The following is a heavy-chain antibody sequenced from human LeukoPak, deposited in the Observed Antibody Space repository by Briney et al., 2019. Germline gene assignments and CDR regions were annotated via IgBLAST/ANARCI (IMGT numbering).Heavy chain of an antibody. D-gene: IGHD1-1*01. CDR2: IYYSGST. CDR3: ARDRTGTYDY. V-gene: IGHV4-59*01. Sequence: SETPSLTCTVSGGSISSYYWSWIRQPPGKGLEWIGYIYYSGSTNYNPPLKSRVTISVDTSKNQFSLKLSSVTAADTAVYYCARDRTGTYDYWGQGTLVTVSS. CDR1: GGSISSYY. J-gene: IGHJ4*02.